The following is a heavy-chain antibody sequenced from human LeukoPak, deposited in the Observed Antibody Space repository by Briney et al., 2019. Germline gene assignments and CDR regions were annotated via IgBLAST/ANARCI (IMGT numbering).Heavy chain of an antibody. D-gene: IGHD3-22*01. CDR1: GYTFTAYY. CDR2: INPNSGGT. CDR3: ARVLYDSSGYEVDP. V-gene: IGHV1-2*04. Sequence: ASVKVSCKASGYTFTAYYIHWVRQAPGRGLEWMGWINPNSGGTNYAQRFQGWVTMTRDTSISTAYMELSRLSSDDTAVYYCARVLYDSSGYEVDPWGQGTLVTVSS. J-gene: IGHJ5*02.